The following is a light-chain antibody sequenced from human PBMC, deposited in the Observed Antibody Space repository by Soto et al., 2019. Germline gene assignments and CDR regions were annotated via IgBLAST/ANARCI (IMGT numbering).Light chain of an antibody. Sequence: EIVMTQSPATLSVSPGERATLSCRASQSVSSNLAWYQQKPGQSPRLLIYAASTRATGIPARFSGSGSGTEITLTINSLQSEDFAVYYCQQYHNWPLTFGGGTKVEIK. CDR3: QQYHNWPLT. V-gene: IGKV3-15*01. J-gene: IGKJ4*01. CDR2: AAS. CDR1: QSVSSN.